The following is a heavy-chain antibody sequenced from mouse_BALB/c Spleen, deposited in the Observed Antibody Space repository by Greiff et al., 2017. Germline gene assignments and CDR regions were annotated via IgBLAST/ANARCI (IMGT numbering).Heavy chain of an antibody. Sequence: EVQRVESGPGLVKPSQSLSLTCTVTGYSITSDYAWNWIRQFPGNKLEWMGYISYSGSTSYNPSLKSRISITRDTSKNQFFLQLNSVTTEDTATYYCARDYGNYAWFAYWGQGTLVTVSA. CDR2: ISYSGST. D-gene: IGHD2-1*01. CDR1: GYSITSDYA. CDR3: ARDYGNYAWFAY. V-gene: IGHV3-2*02. J-gene: IGHJ3*01.